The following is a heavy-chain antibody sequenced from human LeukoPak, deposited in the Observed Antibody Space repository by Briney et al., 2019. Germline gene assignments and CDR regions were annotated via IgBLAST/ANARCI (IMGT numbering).Heavy chain of an antibody. D-gene: IGHD5-24*01. J-gene: IGHJ4*02. V-gene: IGHV3-23*01. CDR3: ARKLLQFDRDGPSFDY. CDR2: ISGDSRTT. Sequence: GGSLRLSCAASEFTFSSYAMSWVRQAPGKGLEWVSAISGDSRTTYYTDSAKGRFTISRDNSWYTLYLQLNSLRAEDTAVYYCARKLLQFDRDGPSFDYWGQGTLVTVSS. CDR1: EFTFSSYA.